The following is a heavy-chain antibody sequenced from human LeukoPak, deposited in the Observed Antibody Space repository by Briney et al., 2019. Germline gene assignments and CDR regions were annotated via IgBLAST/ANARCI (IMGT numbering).Heavy chain of an antibody. J-gene: IGHJ6*02. CDR3: ARYENRYGRDKCYYYYGMDV. D-gene: IGHD5-18*01. V-gene: IGHV1-8*01. CDR1: GYTFTSYD. CDR2: MNPNSGNT. Sequence: ASVKVSCKASGYTFTSYDINWVRQATGQGLEWMGWMNPNSGNTGYAQKFQGRVTMTRNTSISTAYMELSSLRSEDTAVYYCARYENRYGRDKCYYYYGMDVWGQGTTVTVSS.